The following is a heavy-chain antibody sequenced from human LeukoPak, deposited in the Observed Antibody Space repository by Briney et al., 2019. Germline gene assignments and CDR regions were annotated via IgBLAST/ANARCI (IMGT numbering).Heavy chain of an antibody. J-gene: IGHJ5*02. Sequence: AGGSLRLSCAASGFTFSSYSMNWVRQAPGKGLEWVSSISSSSSYIYYADSVKGRFTISRDNSKNTLYLQMNSLRAEDTAVYYCAKHLLWGCTSTNCYANWFDPWGQGTLVTVSS. V-gene: IGHV3-21*04. CDR1: GFTFSSYS. D-gene: IGHD2-2*01. CDR2: ISSSSSYI. CDR3: AKHLLWGCTSTNCYANWFDP.